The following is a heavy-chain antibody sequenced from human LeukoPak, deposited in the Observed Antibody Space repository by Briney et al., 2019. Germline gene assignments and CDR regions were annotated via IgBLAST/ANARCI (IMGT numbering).Heavy chain of an antibody. Sequence: GGSLRLSCAASEFTFSTYGMHWVRQAPGKGLEWVAVISNEGNYKYYGDSVKGRFAISRDNFKNTTYLQMNYLRPEDTAVYFCAKGGHYLFDYWGQGALVTVSS. J-gene: IGHJ4*02. D-gene: IGHD3-10*01. CDR2: ISNEGNYK. CDR3: AKGGHYLFDY. V-gene: IGHV3-30*18. CDR1: EFTFSTYG.